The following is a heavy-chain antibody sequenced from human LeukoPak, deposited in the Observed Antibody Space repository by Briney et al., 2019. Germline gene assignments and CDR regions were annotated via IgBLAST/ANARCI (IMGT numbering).Heavy chain of an antibody. CDR3: ARGSPPYYYGSGSRRYFDL. J-gene: IGHJ2*01. CDR2: INHSGST. CDR1: GGSFSGYY. D-gene: IGHD3-10*01. Sequence: PSETLSLTCAVYGGSFSGYYWSWIRQPPGKGLEWIGEINHSGSTNYNPSLKSRVTISVDTSKNQFSLKLSPVTAADTAVYYCARGSPPYYYGSGSRRYFDLWGRGTLVTVSS. V-gene: IGHV4-34*01.